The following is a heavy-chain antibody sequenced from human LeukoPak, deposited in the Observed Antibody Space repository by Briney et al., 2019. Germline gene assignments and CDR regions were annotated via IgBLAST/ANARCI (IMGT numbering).Heavy chain of an antibody. CDR2: IYLTGTA. J-gene: IGHJ4*02. D-gene: IGHD2-15*01. CDR3: AREGQRGGEDY. CDR1: GGSVINYY. V-gene: IGHV4-4*07. Sequence: PSETLSLTCTVSGGSVINYYWSWIRQPAGKGLEWIGNIYLTGTANYNPSLESRVTMSVDTSRNQFSLKMTSVTAADTAVYYCAREGQRGGEDYWGQGILVTVSS.